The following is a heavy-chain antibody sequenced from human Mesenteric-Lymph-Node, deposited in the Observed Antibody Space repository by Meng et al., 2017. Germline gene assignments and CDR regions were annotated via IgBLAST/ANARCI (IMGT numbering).Heavy chain of an antibody. V-gene: IGHV1-69*01. D-gene: IGHD1-7*01. CDR3: ARLGVTGTVDY. J-gene: IGHJ4*02. Sequence: VQLVESGAEEKEPGASVKVSCKASGGTFSSYAISWVRQAPGQGLEWMGGIIPIFGTANYTQKFQGRVTITADESTSTAYMELSSLRSEDTAVYYCARLGVTGTVDYWGQGTLVTVSS. CDR2: IIPIFGTA. CDR1: GGTFSSYA.